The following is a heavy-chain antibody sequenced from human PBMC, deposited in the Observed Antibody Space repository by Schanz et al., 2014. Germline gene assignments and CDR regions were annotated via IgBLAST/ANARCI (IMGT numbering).Heavy chain of an antibody. CDR2: VTYDDNNH. CDR3: VGIHVAVAEAFY. Sequence: QVQLVESGGGLVKPGGSLRLSCAASGFTFSDYYMNWIRQAPGKGLEWVAFVTYDDNNHYYADSVQGRFTISRDNSKNTLYLQMNSLRVEDTALYYCVGIHVAVAEAFYWGQGALVIVS. V-gene: IGHV3-30*03. J-gene: IGHJ4*02. D-gene: IGHD6-19*01. CDR1: GFTFSDYY.